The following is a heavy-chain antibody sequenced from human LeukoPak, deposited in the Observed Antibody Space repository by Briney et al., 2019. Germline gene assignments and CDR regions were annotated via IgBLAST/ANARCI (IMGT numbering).Heavy chain of an antibody. CDR1: GYTLTGYY. D-gene: IGHD3-22*01. Sequence: GASVKVSCKASGYTLTGYYMHWVRQAPGQGLEWMGWINPNSGGTNYAQKFQGRVTMTRDTSISTAYMELSRLRSDDTAVYYCARDQVWSYYDSSDAFDIWGQGTMVTVSS. CDR2: INPNSGGT. J-gene: IGHJ3*02. CDR3: ARDQVWSYYDSSDAFDI. V-gene: IGHV1-2*02.